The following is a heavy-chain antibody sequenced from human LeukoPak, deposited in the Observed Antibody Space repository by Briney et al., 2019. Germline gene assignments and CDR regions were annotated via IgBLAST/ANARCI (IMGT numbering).Heavy chain of an antibody. CDR2: INPNSGGT. J-gene: IGHJ5*02. D-gene: IGHD6-25*01. CDR3: AREGSSGWPPNWFDP. V-gene: IGHV1-2*02. Sequence: VASVKVSCKASGYTFTGYYMHWVRQAPGQGLEWMGWINPNSGGTNYAQNFKGRVTITRDTSISTPYMELSRLRSDDTAVYYCAREGSSGWPPNWFDPWGQGTLVTVSS. CDR1: GYTFTGYY.